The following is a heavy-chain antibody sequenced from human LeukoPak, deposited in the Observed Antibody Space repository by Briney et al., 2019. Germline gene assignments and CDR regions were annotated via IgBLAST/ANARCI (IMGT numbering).Heavy chain of an antibody. CDR3: ARGGGRGYCSSTSCRYFDY. Sequence: PSETLSLTCAVYGGSFSGYYWSWIRQPPGKGLEWIGEINHSGSTNYNPSLKSRVTISVDTSKNQFSLKLSSVTAADTAVYYCARGGGRGYCSSTSCRYFDYWGQGTLVTVSS. J-gene: IGHJ4*02. CDR1: GGSFSGYY. CDR2: INHSGST. D-gene: IGHD2-2*01. V-gene: IGHV4-34*01.